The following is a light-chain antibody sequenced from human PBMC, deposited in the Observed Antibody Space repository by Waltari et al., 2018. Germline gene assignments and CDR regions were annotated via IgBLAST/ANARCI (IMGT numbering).Light chain of an antibody. J-gene: IGKJ4*01. Sequence: DIQMTQSPSSLSASVGDRVTITCRASQAFSNYLSWYQQKPGKAPKRLIYAASTLDNGVPSRFSGSGSGTEFTLTISSLQPEDFAAYYCLQYNSKPLTFGGGTKVEIK. V-gene: IGKV1-17*01. CDR2: AAS. CDR1: QAFSNY. CDR3: LQYNSKPLT.